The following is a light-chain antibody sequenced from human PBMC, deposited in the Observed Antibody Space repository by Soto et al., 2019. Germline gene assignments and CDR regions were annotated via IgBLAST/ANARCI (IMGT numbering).Light chain of an antibody. CDR2: DTS. J-gene: IGKJ3*01. CDR1: QSVNKH. CDR3: QQRGT. V-gene: IGKV3-11*01. Sequence: EIVLTQSPATLSVSPGERATLSCRASQSVNKHLAWYQHRPGQAPRFLIYDTSYRAAGIPARFSGSGSGTDFTLTISRLEPEDLAVYYCQQRGTFGPGTKVDIK.